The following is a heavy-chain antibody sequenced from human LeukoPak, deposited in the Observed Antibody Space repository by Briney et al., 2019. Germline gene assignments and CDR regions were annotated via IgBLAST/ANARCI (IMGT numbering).Heavy chain of an antibody. CDR1: GGSISSYY. J-gene: IGHJ4*02. Sequence: SETLSLTCTVSGGSISSYYWSWIRQPAGKGLEWIGRIYTSGSTNYNPSLKSRVTMSVDTSKNQFSLKLSSVTAADTAVYYCARDPGRAGASCFDYWGQGTLVTVSS. CDR2: IYTSGST. CDR3: ARDPGRAGASCFDY. V-gene: IGHV4-4*07. D-gene: IGHD1-26*01.